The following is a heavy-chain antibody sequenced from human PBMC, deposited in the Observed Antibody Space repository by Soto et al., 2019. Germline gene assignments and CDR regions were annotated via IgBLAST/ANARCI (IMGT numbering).Heavy chain of an antibody. J-gene: IGHJ4*02. D-gene: IGHD2-2*01. CDR2: ISGSGGST. CDR1: GFTFSSYA. V-gene: IGHV3-23*01. CDR3: AKDGRDIVVVPAANDY. Sequence: GGSLRLSCAASGFTFSSYAMSWVRQPPGKGLEWVSAISGSGGSTYYADSVKGWFTISRDNSKSTLYLEMNSLRAEDTAVYHCAKDGRDIVVVPAANDYWRQGTLVTVSS.